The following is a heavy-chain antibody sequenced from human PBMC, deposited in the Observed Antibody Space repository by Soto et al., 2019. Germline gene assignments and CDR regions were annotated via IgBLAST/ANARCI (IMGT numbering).Heavy chain of an antibody. Sequence: QVQLVQSGAEVKKPGSSVKVSCKASGGTFSSYAISWVRQAPGQGLEWMGGNIPIFGTANYAQKFQGRVTITADESTSTAYMELSSRRSEDTAVYYCARGYCSGGSCYSRYYYYYYGMDVWGQGPTVTVSS. J-gene: IGHJ6*02. D-gene: IGHD2-15*01. V-gene: IGHV1-69*01. CDR1: GGTFSSYA. CDR2: NIPIFGTA. CDR3: ARGYCSGGSCYSRYYYYYYGMDV.